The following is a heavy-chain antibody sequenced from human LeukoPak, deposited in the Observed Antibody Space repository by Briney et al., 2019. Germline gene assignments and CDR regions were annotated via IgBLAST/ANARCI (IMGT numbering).Heavy chain of an antibody. CDR2: ISSGSSTI. CDR3: ARAGGLLWFGEVLESSDAFHI. Sequence: GGSLRLSCAASGFTFSSFSMNWVRQAPGKGLEWVSYISSGSSTIYYADSVKGRFTISRDNAKNSLYLQVDSLRDEDTAVYYCARAGGLLWFGEVLESSDAFHIWGQGTMVTVSS. J-gene: IGHJ3*02. D-gene: IGHD3-10*01. V-gene: IGHV3-48*02. CDR1: GFTFSSFS.